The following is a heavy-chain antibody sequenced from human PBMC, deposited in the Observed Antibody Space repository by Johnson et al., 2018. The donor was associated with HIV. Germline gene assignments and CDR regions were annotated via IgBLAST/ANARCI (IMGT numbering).Heavy chain of an antibody. CDR1: GFTLSDYY. D-gene: IGHD4-17*01. Sequence: EVQLVESGGDLVKPGGSLRLSCEASGFTLSDYYMDWVRQAPGKGLEWVSGISWNSGSIGYVDSVKGRFIISRDNAKNSLYLQMNSLRAEDTAVYYCARDSTAGPDKGLDYVGAFDVWGQGTVVTVSS. CDR2: ISWNSGSI. CDR3: ARDSTAGPDKGLDYVGAFDV. J-gene: IGHJ3*01. V-gene: IGHV3-9*01.